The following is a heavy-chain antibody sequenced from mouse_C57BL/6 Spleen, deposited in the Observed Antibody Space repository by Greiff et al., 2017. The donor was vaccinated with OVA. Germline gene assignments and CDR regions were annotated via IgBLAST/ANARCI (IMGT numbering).Heavy chain of an antibody. J-gene: IGHJ4*01. CDR1: GYTFTSYW. D-gene: IGHD2-3*01. CDR3: ASDGYYEGYYAMDY. V-gene: IGHV1-72*01. Sequence: QVQLKQPGAELVKPGASVKLSCKASGYTFTSYWMHWVKQRPGRGLEWIGRIDPNSGGTKYNEKFKSKATLTVDKPSSTAYMQLSSLTSEDSAVYYCASDGYYEGYYAMDYWGQGTSVTVSS. CDR2: IDPNSGGT.